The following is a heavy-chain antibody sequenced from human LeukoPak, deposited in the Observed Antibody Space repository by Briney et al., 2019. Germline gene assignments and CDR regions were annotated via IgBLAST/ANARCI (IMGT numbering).Heavy chain of an antibody. V-gene: IGHV4-59*02. Sequence: SETLSLTCSVSRCYVSSYYWSWIRQPPGKGLEWIGFIYYTGSTNYNPSLKSRVTMSVDTSKSQISLKLTSVTAADTAVYYCARGGNRLDYWGQGTLVTVSS. D-gene: IGHD1-14*01. J-gene: IGHJ4*02. CDR2: IYYTGST. CDR3: ARGGNRLDY. CDR1: RCYVSSYY.